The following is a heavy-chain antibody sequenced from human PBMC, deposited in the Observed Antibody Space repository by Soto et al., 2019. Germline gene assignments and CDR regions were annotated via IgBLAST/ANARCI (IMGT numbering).Heavy chain of an antibody. D-gene: IGHD2-15*01. CDR3: AKSLGGGNAGFDY. J-gene: IGHJ4*02. Sequence: QVQLVESGGGVVQPGRSLRLSCAASGFTFSSYGMHWVRQAPGKGLEWVAVISYDGSNKYYADSVKGRFTISRDNSQITLYLQMNSLRAEDTAVYYGAKSLGGGNAGFDYWGQGTLVTVSS. V-gene: IGHV3-30*18. CDR1: GFTFSSYG. CDR2: ISYDGSNK.